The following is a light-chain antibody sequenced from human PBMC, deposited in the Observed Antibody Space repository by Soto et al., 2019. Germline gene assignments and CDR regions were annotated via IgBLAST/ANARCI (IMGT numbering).Light chain of an antibody. CDR3: SSYTTSSTLV. V-gene: IGLV2-14*01. CDR2: EVS. Sequence: QSALTQPASVSGSPGQTSTISCTGTSSDVGGYNYVSWYQQHPGKAPKLLIYEVSNRPSGLSNRFSGSKSGNTASLTISGLQSEDEADYFCSSYTTSSTLVFGTWTKVTVL. CDR1: SSDVGGYNY. J-gene: IGLJ1*01.